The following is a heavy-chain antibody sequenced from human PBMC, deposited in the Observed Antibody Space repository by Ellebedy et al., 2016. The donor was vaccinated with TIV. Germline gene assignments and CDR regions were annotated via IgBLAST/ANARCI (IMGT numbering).Heavy chain of an antibody. V-gene: IGHV4-39*01. CDR2: IYYSGST. J-gene: IGHJ4*02. CDR3: ARQLLPLDVVTKVRGLNHPFDY. Sequence: MPSETLSLTCTVSGGSISSSSYYWGWIRQPPGKGLEWIGSIYYSGSTYYNPSLKSRVTISVDTSKNQFSLKLSSVTAADTAVYYCARQLLPLDVVTKVRGLNHPFDYWGQGTLVTVSS. D-gene: IGHD3-10*01. CDR1: GGSISSSSYY.